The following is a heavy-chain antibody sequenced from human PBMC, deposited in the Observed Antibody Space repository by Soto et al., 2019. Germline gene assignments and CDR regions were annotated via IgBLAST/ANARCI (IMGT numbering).Heavy chain of an antibody. V-gene: IGHV3-30*18. J-gene: IGHJ6*02. CDR3: AKDSKQLVSRSGMDV. D-gene: IGHD6-6*01. CDR1: GFTFSSYG. CDR2: ISYDGSNK. Sequence: PGGSLRLSCAASGFTFSSYGMHWVRQAPGKGLEWVAVISYDGSNKYYADSVKGRFTISRDNSKNTLYLQMNSLRAEDTAVYYCAKDSKQLVSRSGMDVWGQGTTVTVSS.